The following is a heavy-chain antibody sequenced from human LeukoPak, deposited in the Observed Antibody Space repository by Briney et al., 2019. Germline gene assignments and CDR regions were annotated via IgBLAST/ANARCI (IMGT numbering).Heavy chain of an antibody. Sequence: PSETLSLTCAVSGDSISSYYWSWIRQPVGKGLEWIGRIYTTGSTNYNPSLKSRVTMSVDTSNNQFSLKLSSVTAADTAVYYCARGGFTKFDPWGQGTLVTVSS. V-gene: IGHV4-4*07. CDR2: IYTTGST. CDR1: GDSISSYY. J-gene: IGHJ5*02. CDR3: ARGGFTKFDP. D-gene: IGHD3-3*01.